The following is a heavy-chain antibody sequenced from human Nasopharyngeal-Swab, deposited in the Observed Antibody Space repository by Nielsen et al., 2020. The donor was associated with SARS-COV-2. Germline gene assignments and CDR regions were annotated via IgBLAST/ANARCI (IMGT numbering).Heavy chain of an antibody. D-gene: IGHD2-2*01. V-gene: IGHV3-43*02. Sequence: WIRQPPGKGLKWVSLISGDGGSTYYADSVKGRFTVSRDNSKNSLYLQMNSLRTEDTALYYCAKAHCSSTSCYHRGGPMDVWGKGTTVTVSS. J-gene: IGHJ6*03. CDR3: AKAHCSSTSCYHRGGPMDV. CDR2: ISGDGGST.